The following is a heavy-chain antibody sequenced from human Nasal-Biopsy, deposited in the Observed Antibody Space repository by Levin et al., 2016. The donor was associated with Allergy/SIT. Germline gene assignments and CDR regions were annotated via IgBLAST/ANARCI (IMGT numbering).Heavy chain of an antibody. CDR2: IKWNGGGI. J-gene: IGHJ5*02. Sequence: GESLKISCEASGFIFDDYGMNWVRQAPGKGLEWVASIKWNGGGIGYADSVRGRFTISRDNARNLLYLQMNSLTSDDTALYYCAREALSLETDQWGQGTLVTVSS. CDR3: AREALSLETDQ. D-gene: IGHD1-1*01. V-gene: IGHV3-20*04. CDR1: GFIFDDYG.